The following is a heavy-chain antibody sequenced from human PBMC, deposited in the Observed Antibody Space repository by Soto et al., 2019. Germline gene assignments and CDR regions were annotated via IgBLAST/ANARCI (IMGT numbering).Heavy chain of an antibody. V-gene: IGHV3-23*01. CDR1: GFTFSTYA. J-gene: IGHJ4*02. CDR2: VSASGLNT. Sequence: PGGSLRLSCAASGFTFSTYAMAWVRQAPGKGLEWVSGVSASGLNTDYADPVKGRFYISRDNSKNTVSLHMNSLRAEDTALYYCAKGGRQWLVTSDFNYWGQGALVTVSS. D-gene: IGHD6-19*01. CDR3: AKGGRQWLVTSDFNY.